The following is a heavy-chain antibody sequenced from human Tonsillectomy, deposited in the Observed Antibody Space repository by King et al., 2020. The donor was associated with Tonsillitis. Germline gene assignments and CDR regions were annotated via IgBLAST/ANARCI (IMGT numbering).Heavy chain of an antibody. CDR1: GDSISASNW. V-gene: IGHV4-4*02. CDR3: ARSEYYDILTGNYRRALDL. Sequence: VQLQESGPGLVKPSGSLSLTCAVSGDSISASNWWSWVRQPPGKGLEWIGRIYHSGSTNYNPSLKSRVTISVDKSKNQFSLKLSSVTAADTAVYYCARSEYYDILTGNYRRALDLWGQGTLVTVSS. CDR2: IYHSGST. D-gene: IGHD3-9*01. J-gene: IGHJ5*02.